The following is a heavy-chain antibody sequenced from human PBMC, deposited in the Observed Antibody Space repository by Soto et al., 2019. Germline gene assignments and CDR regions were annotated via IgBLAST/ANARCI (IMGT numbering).Heavy chain of an antibody. D-gene: IGHD5-12*01. J-gene: IGHJ3*02. CDR1: GGSTSSGGYY. CDR3: ARWWLMTRNAFDI. CDR2: IYYSGST. Sequence: ASETLSLTCTVSGGSTSSGGYYWSWIRQHPGKGLEWIGYIYYSGSTYYNPSLKSRVTISVDTSKNQFSLKLSSVTAADTAVYYCARWWLMTRNAFDIWGQGTMVTVSS. V-gene: IGHV4-31*03.